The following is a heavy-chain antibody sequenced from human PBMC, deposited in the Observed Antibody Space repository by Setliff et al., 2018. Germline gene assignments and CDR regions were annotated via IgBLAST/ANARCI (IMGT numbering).Heavy chain of an antibody. CDR3: AKGGGHYHAAN. D-gene: IGHD2-15*01. Sequence: PSETLSLTCAVSGVSINSLSWWSWVRQSPEKGLEWIGEIYHDGGAVYDPSVHYSPSLKGRVTISIDKSRNQFSLKLSSVTAADTAIYYCAKGGGHYHAANWGQGTLVTVS. CDR1: GVSINSLSW. CDR2: IYHDGGAVYDPSV. V-gene: IGHV4-4*02. J-gene: IGHJ4*02.